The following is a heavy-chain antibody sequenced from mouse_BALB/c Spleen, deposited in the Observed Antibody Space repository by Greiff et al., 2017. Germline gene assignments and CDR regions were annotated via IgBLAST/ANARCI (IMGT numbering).Heavy chain of an antibody. CDR1: GYTFTNYY. CDR3: TRSGWLLLDF. Sequence: VKLMESGAELVKPGASVKLSCKASGYTFTNYYMYWVKQRPGQGLEWIGEINPSNGGTNFNEKFKSKATLTVDKSSSTAYMQLSSLTSEDSAVYYCTRSGWLLLDFWGQGTTLTVSS. CDR2: INPSNGGT. J-gene: IGHJ2*01. D-gene: IGHD2-3*01. V-gene: IGHV1S81*02.